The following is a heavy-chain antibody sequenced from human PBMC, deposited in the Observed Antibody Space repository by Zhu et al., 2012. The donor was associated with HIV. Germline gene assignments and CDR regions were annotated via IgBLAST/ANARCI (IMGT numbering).Heavy chain of an antibody. Sequence: QVQLQESGPGLVKPSETLSLNCTVSGGSISSSNYYWGWIRQPPGKGLEWVGSIYYSGNTYYNPSLKSRGTILVDTSENQFSLKVTSVTAADTAVYYCARTGYSSGWYTYHDAFDIWGQGTLVTVSS. CDR1: GGSISSSNYY. D-gene: IGHD6-19*01. J-gene: IGHJ3*02. CDR2: IYYSGNT. V-gene: IGHV4-39*07. CDR3: ARTGYSSGWYTYHDAFDI.